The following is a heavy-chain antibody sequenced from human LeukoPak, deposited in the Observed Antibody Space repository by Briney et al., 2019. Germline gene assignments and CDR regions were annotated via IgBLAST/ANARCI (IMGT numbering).Heavy chain of an antibody. CDR2: LPYDGSNK. V-gene: IGHV3-30*03. D-gene: IGHD3-16*01. J-gene: IGHJ5*01. CDR3: AIDRRGESYARINDS. CDR1: GFTFSSYG. Sequence: TGMTVRLSCAASGFTFSSYGMLWVRQAPGKGLEGGTDLPYDGSNKYYADSVKGRFTISRDNSKNTLFLQMRTRRAMTTGVCYCAIDRRGESYARINDSG.